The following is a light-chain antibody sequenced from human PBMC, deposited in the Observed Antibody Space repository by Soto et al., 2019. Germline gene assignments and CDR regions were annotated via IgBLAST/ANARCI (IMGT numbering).Light chain of an antibody. V-gene: IGKV3-20*01. CDR1: QRVTSGY. Sequence: EIVLTQSPGTLSLSPGERATLSCRASQRVTSGYLAWYQQQPNQAPRLLIYGASYRATDIPDRFSGGGSGTDFTLTISRREPEDFAVYYCQHYSSSPPAITVGQGTRLEIK. CDR3: QHYSSSPPAIT. CDR2: GAS. J-gene: IGKJ5*01.